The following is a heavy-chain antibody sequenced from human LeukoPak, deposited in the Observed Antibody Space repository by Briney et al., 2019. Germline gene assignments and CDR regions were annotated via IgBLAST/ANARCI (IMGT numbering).Heavy chain of an antibody. V-gene: IGHV4-61*01. D-gene: IGHD6-13*01. Sequence: SETLSLTCTVSGDSIRSSSYYWSWIRQPPGKGLEWIGYIYYSGSTNYNPYLKSRLPISVDTSKNQFSLKLSFVTAADTAVYYCARGGSSSWRWFDPWGQGTLVTVSS. CDR3: ARGGSSSWRWFDP. J-gene: IGHJ5*02. CDR1: GDSIRSSSYY. CDR2: IYYSGST.